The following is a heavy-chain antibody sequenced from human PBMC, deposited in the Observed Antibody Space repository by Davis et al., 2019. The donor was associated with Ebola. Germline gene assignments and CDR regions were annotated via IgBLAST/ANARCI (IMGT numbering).Heavy chain of an antibody. D-gene: IGHD5-24*01. J-gene: IGHJ4*02. V-gene: IGHV4-31*03. CDR2: IYYSGST. CDR1: GGSISSGGYY. CDR3: ARDRGWLQSHGVDY. Sequence: SETPSLTCTVSGGSISSGGYYWSWIRQHPGKGLEWIGYIYYSGSTNYNPSLKSRVTISVDKSKNQFSLKLSSVTAADTAVYYCARDRGWLQSHGVDYWGQGTLVTVSS.